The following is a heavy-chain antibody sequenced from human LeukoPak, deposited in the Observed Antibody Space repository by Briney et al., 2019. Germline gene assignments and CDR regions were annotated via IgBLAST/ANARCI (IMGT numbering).Heavy chain of an antibody. CDR2: IYTSGST. V-gene: IGHV4-4*07. D-gene: IGHD4-11*01. CDR1: GGSISSYY. J-gene: IGHJ6*03. Sequence: SETLSLTCTVSGGSISSYYWNWIRQPAGKGLEWIGRIYTSGSTNYNPSLKSRVTMSVDTSKNQFSLKLSSVTAADTAVYYCARDYSNYGGYYCYYYMDVWGKGTTVTVSS. CDR3: ARDYSNYGGYYCYYYMDV.